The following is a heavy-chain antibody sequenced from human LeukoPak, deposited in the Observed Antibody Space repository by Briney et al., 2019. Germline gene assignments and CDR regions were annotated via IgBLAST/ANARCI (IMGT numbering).Heavy chain of an antibody. CDR2: ISWNSGSI. D-gene: IGHD3-22*01. CDR3: AGARDSSGYSIDP. V-gene: IGHV3-9*01. Sequence: GGSLRLSCAASGFTFDDYAMHWVRQAPGKGLEWVSGISWNSGSIGYADSVKGRFTISRDNAKNSLYLQMNSLRAEDTALYYCAGARDSSGYSIDPWGQGTLVTVSS. CDR1: GFTFDDYA. J-gene: IGHJ5*02.